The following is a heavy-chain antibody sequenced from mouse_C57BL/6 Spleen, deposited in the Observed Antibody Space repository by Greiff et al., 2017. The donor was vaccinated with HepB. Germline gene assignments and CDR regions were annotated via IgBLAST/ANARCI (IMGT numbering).Heavy chain of an antibody. CDR3: ARRGNSFDY. Sequence: DVQLQESGAELVKPGASVKLSCTASGFNIKDYYMHWVKQRTEQGLEWIGRIDPEDGETKYAPKFQGQATLTADTSSNTAYLQLSRLTAEDTDVYYCARRGNSFDYWGQGTTRTVSA. CDR1: GFNIKDYY. J-gene: IGHJ2*01. CDR2: IDPEDGET. V-gene: IGHV14-2*01.